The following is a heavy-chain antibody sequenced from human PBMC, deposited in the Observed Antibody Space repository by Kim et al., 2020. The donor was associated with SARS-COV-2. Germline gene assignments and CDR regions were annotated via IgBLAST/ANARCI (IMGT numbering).Heavy chain of an antibody. V-gene: IGHV1-18*01. CDR1: GYTFTSYG. CDR3: AREKGTVTTRFGMDV. J-gene: IGHJ6*02. CDR2: ISAYNGNT. Sequence: ASVKVSCKASGYTFTSYGISWVRQAPGQGLEWMGWISAYNGNTNYAQKLQGRVTMTTDTSTSTAYMELRSLRSDDTAVYYCAREKGTVTTRFGMDVWGQGTTVTVSS. D-gene: IGHD4-17*01.